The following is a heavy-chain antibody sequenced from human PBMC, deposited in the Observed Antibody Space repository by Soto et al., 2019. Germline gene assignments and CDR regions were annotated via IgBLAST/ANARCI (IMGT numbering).Heavy chain of an antibody. Sequence: QVQLVQSGAEVKKPGASMKVSCRTSGYSFTSHFIHWVRQAPGQRLEWRGWINTGNGNTRYSENLEGRVTITRPTPASTVYMELSSLRSEDTAVYYCARDRYYYYDTSGYYSYWGQGTLVTVSS. D-gene: IGHD3-22*01. J-gene: IGHJ4*02. CDR2: INTGNGNT. CDR1: GYSFTSHF. V-gene: IGHV1-3*04. CDR3: ARDRYYYYDTSGYYSY.